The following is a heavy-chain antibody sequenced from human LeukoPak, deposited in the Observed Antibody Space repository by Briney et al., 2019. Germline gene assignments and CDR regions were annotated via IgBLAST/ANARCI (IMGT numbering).Heavy chain of an antibody. V-gene: IGHV1-69*05. CDR2: IIPIFGTE. Sequence: SVKVSCKASGGTFSSYAISWVRQAPGQGLEWMGGIIPIFGTENYAQKFQGRVTITTDESTSTAYMELSSLRSEDTAVYYCAREPQIVVVVAATGIGAFDIWGQGTMVTVSS. CDR3: AREPQIVVVVAATGIGAFDI. D-gene: IGHD2-15*01. J-gene: IGHJ3*02. CDR1: GGTFSSYA.